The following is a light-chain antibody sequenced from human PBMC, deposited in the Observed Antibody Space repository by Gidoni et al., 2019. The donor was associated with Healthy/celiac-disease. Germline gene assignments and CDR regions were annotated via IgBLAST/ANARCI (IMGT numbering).Light chain of an antibody. V-gene: IGKV3D-20*01. Sequence: EMVLTQSPATLSLSPGERATLSCGASQSVRSSYLAWYQQKPGLAPRLLIYDASSRATGIPDRFSGSGSGTDFTLTISRLEPEDFAVSYCQQYGSSPLTFGGGTKVEIK. CDR2: DAS. J-gene: IGKJ4*01. CDR3: QQYGSSPLT. CDR1: QSVRSSY.